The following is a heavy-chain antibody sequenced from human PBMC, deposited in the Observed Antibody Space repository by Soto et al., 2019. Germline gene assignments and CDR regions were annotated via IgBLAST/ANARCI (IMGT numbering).Heavy chain of an antibody. Sequence: QVQLQQWGAGLLKPSETLSLTCAVYGGSFSDFYWTWIRQPPGKGLEWIGEINHSGSTNYNPSLKSRVAISVDTSKNQFSLNLTSVTAAVTAVYYCGPRGAVADPRGYWGQGTLVTVSS. CDR2: INHSGST. CDR1: GGSFSDFY. CDR3: GPRGAVADPRGY. D-gene: IGHD6-19*01. J-gene: IGHJ4*02. V-gene: IGHV4-34*01.